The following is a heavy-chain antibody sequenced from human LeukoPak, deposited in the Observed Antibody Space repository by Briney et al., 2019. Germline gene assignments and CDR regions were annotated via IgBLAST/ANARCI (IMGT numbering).Heavy chain of an antibody. CDR1: GFNFRNYW. CDR3: ARPLLYYYGSETYFWFDP. CDR2: IDPDGSGK. Sequence: AGGSLRLSCEASGFNFRNYWMTWARQAPGKGLEWVANIDPDGSGKSYVDSVKGRFTISRDNAKNSLSLQMNSLRAEDTAVYYCARPLLYYYGSETYFWFDPWGQGTLVTVSS. J-gene: IGHJ5*02. D-gene: IGHD3-10*01. V-gene: IGHV3-7*01.